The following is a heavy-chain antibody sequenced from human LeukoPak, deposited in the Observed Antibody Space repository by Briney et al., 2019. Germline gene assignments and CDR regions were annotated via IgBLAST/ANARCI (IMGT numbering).Heavy chain of an antibody. D-gene: IGHD6-19*01. J-gene: IGHJ5*02. V-gene: IGHV3-21*01. CDR3: VRIPNSAGFPNWVDP. Sequence: GGSLRLSCAASGFIFSTSTMNWVRQAPGKGLEWVSSISSSNDYIYYADSVKGRFTISRDNAKNSLYLQMNSLRAEDTAVYYCVRIPNSAGFPNWVDPWGQGTLVTVSS. CDR2: ISSSNDYI. CDR1: GFIFSTST.